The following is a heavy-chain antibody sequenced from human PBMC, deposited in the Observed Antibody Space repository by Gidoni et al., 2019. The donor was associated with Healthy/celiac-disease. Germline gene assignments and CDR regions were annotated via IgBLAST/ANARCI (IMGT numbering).Heavy chain of an antibody. D-gene: IGHD3-22*01. J-gene: IGHJ4*02. CDR3: ARVDYYDSSGYVDLPIRTIVFDY. Sequence: EVQLVESGGGLVQPGGSLRLSCAASGFPFSSYSMNWVRQAPGKGLEWVSYISSSSSTIYYADSVKGRFTISRDNAKNSLYLQMNSLRAEDTAVYYCARVDYYDSSGYVDLPIRTIVFDYWGQGTLVTVSS. CDR1: GFPFSSYS. CDR2: ISSSSSTI. V-gene: IGHV3-48*01.